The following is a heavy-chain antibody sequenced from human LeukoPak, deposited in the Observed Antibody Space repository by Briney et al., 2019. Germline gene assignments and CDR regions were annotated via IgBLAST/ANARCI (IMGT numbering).Heavy chain of an antibody. J-gene: IGHJ5*02. CDR1: GYSFTSCG. CDR2: IYPGDPDT. CDR3: ARGGYSYGVNWFDP. D-gene: IGHD5-18*01. V-gene: IGHV5-51*01. Sequence: GESLKISCKGSGYSFTSCGIGWVRQMPGKGLDWMGIIYPGDPDTRYGLSLQGQVTISADKAISTAYLQWSSLKASDTAMYYCARGGYSYGVNWFDPWGQGTLVTVSS.